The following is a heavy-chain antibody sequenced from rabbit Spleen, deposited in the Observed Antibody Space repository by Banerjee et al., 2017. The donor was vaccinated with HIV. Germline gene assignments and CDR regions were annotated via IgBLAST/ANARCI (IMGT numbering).Heavy chain of an antibody. Sequence: QEQLEESGGRLVQPGGSLTLSCKASGFSFSGSYYVYWVRQAPGKGLEWIACIYAGSSGSTYYASWAKGRFTISKTSSTTVTLQMTSLTAADTATYFCARGDAGYGFITRLDLWGQGTLVTVS. CDR1: GFSFSGSYY. D-gene: IGHD6-1*01. CDR3: ARGDAGYGFITRLDL. V-gene: IGHV1S45*01. J-gene: IGHJ3*01. CDR2: IYAGSSGST.